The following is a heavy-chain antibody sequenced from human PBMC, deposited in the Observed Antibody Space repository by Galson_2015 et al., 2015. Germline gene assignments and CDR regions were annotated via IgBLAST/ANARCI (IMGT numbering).Heavy chain of an antibody. CDR2: IYYSGST. CDR1: GGSVSSGSYY. V-gene: IGHV4-61*01. J-gene: IGHJ4*02. D-gene: IGHD3-9*01. CDR3: ARNQEVTIYHPYNFDY. Sequence: ETLSLTCTVSGGSVSSGSYYWSWIRQPPGKGLEWIGYIYYSGSTNYNPSLKSRVTISMDTSKNQFSLKLSSVTAADTAVYYCARNQEVTIYHPYNFDYWGQGTLVTVSS.